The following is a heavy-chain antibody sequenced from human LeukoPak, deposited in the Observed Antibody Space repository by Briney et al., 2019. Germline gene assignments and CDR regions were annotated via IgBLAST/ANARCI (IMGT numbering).Heavy chain of an antibody. D-gene: IGHD3-22*01. CDR1: GYTFTNYG. V-gene: IGHV1-18*01. Sequence: RASVKVSCKASGYTFTNYGISWVRQAPGQGLEWMGWISAYSGDTNYAQNLQGRVTMTTDASTSTAYMELRSLRSDDTAVYYCATEITTADYYDSSGYFYWGQGTLVTVSS. CDR2: ISAYSGDT. J-gene: IGHJ4*02. CDR3: ATEITTADYYDSSGYFY.